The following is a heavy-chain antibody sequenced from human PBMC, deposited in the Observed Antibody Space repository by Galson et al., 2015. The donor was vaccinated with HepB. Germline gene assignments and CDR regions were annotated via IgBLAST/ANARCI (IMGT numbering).Heavy chain of an antibody. Sequence: SLRLSCAASGFTFSSYAMSWVRQAPGKGLEWVSAISGSGGSTYYADSVKGRFTISRDNSKNTLYLQMNSLRAEDTAVYYCAKDSTLLVVTIFKMDWFDPWGQGTLVTVSS. CDR3: AKDSTLLVVTIFKMDWFDP. CDR2: ISGSGGST. J-gene: IGHJ5*02. V-gene: IGHV3-23*01. D-gene: IGHD3-9*01. CDR1: GFTFSSYA.